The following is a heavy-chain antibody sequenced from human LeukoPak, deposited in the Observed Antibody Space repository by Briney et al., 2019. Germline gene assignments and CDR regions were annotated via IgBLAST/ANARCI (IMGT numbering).Heavy chain of an antibody. CDR2: IIPIFGTA. V-gene: IGHV1-69*13. Sequence: SVKVSCKASGGAFSSYAISWVRQAPGQGLEWMGGIIPIFGTANYAQKFQGRVTITADESTSTAYMELSSLRSEDTAVYYCARGGIANWGSRGYYYYGMDVWGQGTTVTVSS. CDR1: GGAFSSYA. CDR3: ARGGIANWGSRGYYYYGMDV. J-gene: IGHJ6*02. D-gene: IGHD7-27*01.